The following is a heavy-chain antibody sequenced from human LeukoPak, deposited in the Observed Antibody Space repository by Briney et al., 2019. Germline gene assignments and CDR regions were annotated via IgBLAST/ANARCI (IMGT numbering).Heavy chain of an antibody. J-gene: IGHJ4*02. CDR2: IYYSGST. D-gene: IGHD6-13*01. V-gene: IGHV4-39*01. CDR1: GGSISSSSYY. Sequence: SETLSLTCTVSGGSISSSSYYWGWIRQPPGKGLEWIGSIYYSGSTYYNPSLKSRVTISVDTSKNQFSLKLSSVTAADTAVYYCARHSSSWYVVDYWGQGTLVTVSS. CDR3: ARHSSSWYVVDY.